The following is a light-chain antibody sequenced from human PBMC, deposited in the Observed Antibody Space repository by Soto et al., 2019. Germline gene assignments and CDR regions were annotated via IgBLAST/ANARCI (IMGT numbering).Light chain of an antibody. V-gene: IGKV3-11*01. CDR1: QSVASY. CDR2: DAS. J-gene: IGKJ1*01. Sequence: EIVLTQSPATLSLSPGERVTLSCRVSQSVASYLAWYQQRPGQAPRLLISDASSRATGIPARFSGSGSGTDFTLTISSLEPEDFAVYYCQQRSNWPRTFGQGTKVEIK. CDR3: QQRSNWPRT.